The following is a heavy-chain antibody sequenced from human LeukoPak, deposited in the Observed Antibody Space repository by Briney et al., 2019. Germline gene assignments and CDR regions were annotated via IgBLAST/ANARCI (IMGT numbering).Heavy chain of an antibody. J-gene: IGHJ4*02. Sequence: SETLSLTCTVSGGSISSYYWSWIRQPPGKGLEWIGYIYYSGSTNCNPSLKSRVTISVDTSKNQFSLKLSSVTAADTAVYYCAGQYYYDSSGYYVNWGQGTLVTVSS. D-gene: IGHD3-22*01. CDR3: AGQYYYDSSGYYVN. CDR1: GGSISSYY. CDR2: IYYSGST. V-gene: IGHV4-59*01.